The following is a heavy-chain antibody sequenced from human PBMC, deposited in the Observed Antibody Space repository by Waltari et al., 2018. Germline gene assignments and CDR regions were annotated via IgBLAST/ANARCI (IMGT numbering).Heavy chain of an antibody. CDR3: GRIAFGDEGGYFQY. Sequence: QLQLQESGPGLVKPSETLSLTCTVPGGSISTNYNWGWIRQPPGKGLEWMGNMQYRGSTFYNPSLESRVTISLDTWKNQFSLRLSSVGAADTAVYFCGRIAFGDEGGYFQYWGHGTLVTVSS. J-gene: IGHJ1*01. CDR1: GGSISTNYN. D-gene: IGHD4-17*01. CDR2: MQYRGST. V-gene: IGHV4-39*01.